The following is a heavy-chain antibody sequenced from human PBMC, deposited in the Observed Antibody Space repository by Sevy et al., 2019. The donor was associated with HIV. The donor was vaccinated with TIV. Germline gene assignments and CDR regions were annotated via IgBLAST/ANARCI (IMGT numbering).Heavy chain of an antibody. Sequence: ASVKVSCKASGGTFSSYAISWVRQAPGQGLEWMGGIIPIFGTANYAQKFQGRVTITADESTSTAYMELGSLRSEDTAVYYCASLRFGVVIIGYYYYGMDVWGQGTTVTVSS. CDR1: GGTFSSYA. J-gene: IGHJ6*02. D-gene: IGHD3-3*01. V-gene: IGHV1-69*13. CDR2: IIPIFGTA. CDR3: ASLRFGVVIIGYYYYGMDV.